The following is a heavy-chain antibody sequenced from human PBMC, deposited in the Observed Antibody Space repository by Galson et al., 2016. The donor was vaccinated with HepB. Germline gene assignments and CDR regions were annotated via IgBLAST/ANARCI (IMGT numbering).Heavy chain of an antibody. D-gene: IGHD2/OR15-2a*01. J-gene: IGHJ6*02. CDR3: ARDEGFYNGMDV. Sequence: LSLTCTVSSGSVSSGGYYWSWVRQSPGKGLEWIGYIQNPGSTNYNPSLKGRVTISIDRSRNQFFLELTSVTAADTAVYYCARDEGFYNGMDVWGQGTTVTVSS. CDR1: SGSVSSGGYY. CDR2: IQNPGST. V-gene: IGHV4-61*08.